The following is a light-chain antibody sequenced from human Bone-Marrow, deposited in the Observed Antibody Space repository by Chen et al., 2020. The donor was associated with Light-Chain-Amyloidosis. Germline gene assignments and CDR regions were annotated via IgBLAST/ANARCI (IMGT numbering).Light chain of an antibody. Sequence: SSEFTQPPSVSVSPGQTARIPCSGHVLPKQYVYWYQQKPGQAPVLVLNRNTERPSGIPERFSGSSPGSTVTLTIRGVQAEDEADYYCQSTNSRDTSYFFGGGTKVTVL. CDR1: VLPKQY. CDR2: RNT. J-gene: IGLJ1*01. V-gene: IGLV3-25*03. CDR3: QSTNSRDTSYF.